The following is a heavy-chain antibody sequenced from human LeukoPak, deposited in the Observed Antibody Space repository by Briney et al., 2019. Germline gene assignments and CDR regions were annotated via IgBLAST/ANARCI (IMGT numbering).Heavy chain of an antibody. D-gene: IGHD3-16*02. CDR2: ISGFNGEA. Sequence: ASVMVSCKTYGYTFTSHGISWVRQAPGQGLEWMGWISGFNGEAHYAQNLQGRVTMTTDTSTSTAYMELRSLRSDDTAVYYCARDPSNTSGRYTYFDYWGQGTLVTVSS. CDR3: ARDPSNTSGRYTYFDY. CDR1: GYTFTSHG. J-gene: IGHJ4*02. V-gene: IGHV1-18*01.